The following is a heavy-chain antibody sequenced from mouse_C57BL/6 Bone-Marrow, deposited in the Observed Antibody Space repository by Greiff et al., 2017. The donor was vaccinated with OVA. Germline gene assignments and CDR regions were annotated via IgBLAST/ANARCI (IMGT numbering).Heavy chain of an antibody. CDR2: IYPRSGNT. D-gene: IGHD2-4*01. J-gene: IGHJ1*03. Sequence: QVQLQQSGAELARPGASVKLSCKASGYTFTSYGISWVKQRTGQGLEWIGEIYPRSGNTYYNEKFKGKATLTADKSSSTAYMELRSLTSEDSAVYFCAKGALNDYDRPWYFDVWGTGTTVTVSS. CDR3: AKGALNDYDRPWYFDV. CDR1: GYTFTSYG. V-gene: IGHV1-81*01.